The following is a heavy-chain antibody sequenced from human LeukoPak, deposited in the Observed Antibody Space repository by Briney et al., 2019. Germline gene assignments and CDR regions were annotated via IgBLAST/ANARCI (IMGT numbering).Heavy chain of an antibody. Sequence: GGSLRLSCAASGFTFSSYWMSWVRQAPGKGLEWVANIKQDGSEKYYVDSVKGRFAISRDNAKNSLYLQMNSLRAEDTAVYYCASRSAMATIYYWGQGTLVTVSS. D-gene: IGHD5-24*01. CDR3: ASRSAMATIYY. CDR1: GFTFSSYW. V-gene: IGHV3-7*01. J-gene: IGHJ4*02. CDR2: IKQDGSEK.